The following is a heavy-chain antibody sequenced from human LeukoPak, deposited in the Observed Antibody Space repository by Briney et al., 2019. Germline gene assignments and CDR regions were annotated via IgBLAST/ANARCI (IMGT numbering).Heavy chain of an antibody. Sequence: PSETLSRTCIGSVASTSTYYWSWIRQPPGKELEWIGYIYNGGSTKYNPSLKSRVTISVDTSKNQFSLKVTSLTAADTAMYYCAQTTGWPGFDYWGQGALVTVSS. CDR1: VASTSTYY. CDR3: AQTTGWPGFDY. CDR2: IYNGGST. D-gene: IGHD6-19*01. J-gene: IGHJ4*02. V-gene: IGHV4-59*08.